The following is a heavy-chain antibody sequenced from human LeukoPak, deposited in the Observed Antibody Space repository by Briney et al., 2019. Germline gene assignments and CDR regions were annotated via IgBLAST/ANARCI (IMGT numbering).Heavy chain of an antibody. Sequence: SETLSLTCAVYGGSSSGYYWSWIRQPPGKGLEWIGEINHSGSTNYNPSLKSRVTISVDTSKNQFSLKLSSVTAADTAVYYCARGDGIAVAGTGWFDPWGQGTLVTVSS. V-gene: IGHV4-34*01. D-gene: IGHD6-19*01. CDR3: ARGDGIAVAGTGWFDP. CDR2: INHSGST. J-gene: IGHJ5*02. CDR1: GGSSSGYY.